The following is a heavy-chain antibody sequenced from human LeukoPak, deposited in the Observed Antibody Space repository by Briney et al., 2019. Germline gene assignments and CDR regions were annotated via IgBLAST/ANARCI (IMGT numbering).Heavy chain of an antibody. J-gene: IGHJ4*02. CDR3: AKLGGYDFWSGYYDDY. Sequence: GGSLRLSCAASGFTFSTYGMHWVRQAPGKGLEWVAVIWYDGSNKYYADSMKGRFTISRDNSKNTLFLQMNSLRAEDTAVYYCAKLGGYDFWSGYYDDYWGQGTLVTVSS. D-gene: IGHD3-3*01. V-gene: IGHV3-33*06. CDR1: GFTFSTYG. CDR2: IWYDGSNK.